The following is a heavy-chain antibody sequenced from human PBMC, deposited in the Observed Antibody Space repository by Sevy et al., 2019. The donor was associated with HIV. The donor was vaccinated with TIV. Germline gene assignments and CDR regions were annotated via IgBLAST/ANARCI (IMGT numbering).Heavy chain of an antibody. D-gene: IGHD7-27*01. Sequence: GGSLRLSCAASGLSFSGYSMNWVRQAPGKGLEWVSYISTSSSSIHYADSMKGRFTVSRDNAKNSLYLQMNNLSDEDTAIYYCARDPGFWYFDLWGRGTLVTVSS. CDR3: ARDPGFWYFDL. CDR1: GLSFSGYS. CDR2: ISTSSSSI. J-gene: IGHJ2*01. V-gene: IGHV3-48*02.